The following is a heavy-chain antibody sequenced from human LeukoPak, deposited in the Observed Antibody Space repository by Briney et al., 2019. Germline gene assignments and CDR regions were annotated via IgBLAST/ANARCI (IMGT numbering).Heavy chain of an antibody. D-gene: IGHD6-19*01. V-gene: IGHV3-23*01. Sequence: GGPLRLSCAASGFTFSSYAMSWVRQAPGKGLEWVSAISGSGGSTYYADSVKGRFTISRDNSKNTLYLQMNSLRAEDTAVYYCAKYSSGRGYFDYWGQGTLVTVSS. CDR1: GFTFSSYA. CDR2: ISGSGGST. CDR3: AKYSSGRGYFDY. J-gene: IGHJ4*02.